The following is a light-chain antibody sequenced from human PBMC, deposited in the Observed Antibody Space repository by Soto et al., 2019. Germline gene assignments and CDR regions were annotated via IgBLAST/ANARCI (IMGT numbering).Light chain of an antibody. CDR3: QQYHSYPLT. Sequence: DIPMTKSPSTLSASVGDRVTITCRASQSISSWLAWYQQKPGKAPKLLIYDASSLESGVPSRFSGSGSGTEFTLTISSLQPDDFATYYCQQYHSYPLTFGQGTKVDIK. V-gene: IGKV1-5*01. CDR2: DAS. J-gene: IGKJ1*01. CDR1: QSISSW.